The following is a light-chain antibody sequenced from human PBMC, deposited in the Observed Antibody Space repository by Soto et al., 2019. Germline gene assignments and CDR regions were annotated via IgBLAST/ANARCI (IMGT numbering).Light chain of an antibody. J-gene: IGKJ4*01. V-gene: IGKV3-20*01. CDR1: QSVRNNY. CDR2: GAS. CDR3: QQCASSPLT. Sequence: EIVLTQSPGTLSLPPGERATLSCRASQSVRNNYLAWYQQKPGQAPRLLIYGASSRATGIPDRFSGSGSGTDFTLTSSRLEPEDLAVYYCQQCASSPLTFGGGTQLENK.